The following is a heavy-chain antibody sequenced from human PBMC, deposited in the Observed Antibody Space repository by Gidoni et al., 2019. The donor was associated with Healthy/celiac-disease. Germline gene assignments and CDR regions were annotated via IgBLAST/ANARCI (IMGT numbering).Heavy chain of an antibody. CDR2: IIPIFGTA. CDR1: GGTFSRYA. Sequence: QVQLVQSGAEVKKPGSSVKVSCKASGGTFSRYAISWVRQAPGQGLEWMGGIIPIFGTANYAQKFQGRVTITADESTSTAYMELSSLRSEDTAVYYCARDRWEYYYDSSGYYYFDYWGQGTLVTVSS. J-gene: IGHJ4*02. CDR3: ARDRWEYYYDSSGYYYFDY. D-gene: IGHD3-22*01. V-gene: IGHV1-69*01.